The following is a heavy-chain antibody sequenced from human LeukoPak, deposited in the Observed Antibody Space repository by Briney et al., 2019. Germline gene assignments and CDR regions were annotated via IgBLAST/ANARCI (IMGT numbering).Heavy chain of an antibody. D-gene: IGHD2/OR15-2a*01. CDR1: GFTFSSYA. CDR3: AKGKATLKLADPAQTLDY. V-gene: IGHV3-23*01. CDR2: ISGSGGST. J-gene: IGHJ4*02. Sequence: GGSLRLSCAASGFTFSSYAMSWVRQAPGKGLEWVSTISGSGGSTYYADSVKGRLTISRDNSKNTLYLQMNSLRAEDTAVYYCAKGKATLKLADPAQTLDYWGQGTLVTVSS.